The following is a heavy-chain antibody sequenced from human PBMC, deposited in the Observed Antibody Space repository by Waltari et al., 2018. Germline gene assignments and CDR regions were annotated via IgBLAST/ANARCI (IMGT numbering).Heavy chain of an antibody. V-gene: IGHV4-34*02. CDR1: GGSFSGFF. Sequence: QVQLQQWGAGPLKTSETLSLTCAVYGGSFSGFFWIWIRQPPGKGLGWIGEINHSGGTNYNPSLKSRVTISLDTSKKYFSLNLNSVTAADTAVYYCARGRRWQEFSSWGQGTLVTVSS. D-gene: IGHD3-3*01. CDR3: ARGRRWQEFSS. J-gene: IGHJ5*02. CDR2: INHSGGT.